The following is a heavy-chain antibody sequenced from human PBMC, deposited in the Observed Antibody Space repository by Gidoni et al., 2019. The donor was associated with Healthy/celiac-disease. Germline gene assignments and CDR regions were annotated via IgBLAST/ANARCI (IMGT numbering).Heavy chain of an antibody. V-gene: IGHV3-48*01. D-gene: IGHD3-3*01. CDR1: GVTFSSHS. J-gene: IGHJ6*02. CDR2: ISSSSSTI. Sequence: EVQLVEPGGGLVQPGGSLRLSCAASGVTFSSHSLNWVRQAPGKGLEWVSYISSSSSTIYYADSVKGRFTISRDNAKNSLYLQMNSLRAEDTAVYYCARASITIFGVVMVYGMDVWGQGTTVTVSS. CDR3: ARASITIFGVVMVYGMDV.